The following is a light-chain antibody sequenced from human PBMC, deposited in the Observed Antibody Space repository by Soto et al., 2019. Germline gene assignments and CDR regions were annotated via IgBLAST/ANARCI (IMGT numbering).Light chain of an antibody. V-gene: IGKV3-15*01. J-gene: IGKJ4*01. CDR2: GAS. CDR3: QQYNNGPPMGT. Sequence: EIELIHSPRTLSLAPVDISTLSCRGRQRVSSSYFAWYQQKPGQAPRLLIQGASTRATGTPARFSGSGSGTEFTLTISSRQSEDFAGYYCQQYNNGPPMGTFGGGTKV. CDR1: QRVSSSY.